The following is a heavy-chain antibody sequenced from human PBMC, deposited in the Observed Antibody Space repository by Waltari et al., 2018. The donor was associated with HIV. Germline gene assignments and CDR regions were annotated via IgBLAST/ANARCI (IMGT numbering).Heavy chain of an antibody. CDR3: ARAYNSGPTPHNYYYYGIDV. CDR1: GGSFKGYF. D-gene: IGHD6-19*01. V-gene: IGHV4-34*01. Sequence: VRLDQWGSGLLNPSQTLSLTCAVYGGSFKGYFWSWVRRTPGRGLEWIGDVNYRGDTNYNPSLTSRASLSSDTSKNQFSLRLTSLTASDSATYYCARAYNSGPTPHNYYYYGIDVWGRGTTVIVSS. CDR2: VNYRGDT. J-gene: IGHJ6*02.